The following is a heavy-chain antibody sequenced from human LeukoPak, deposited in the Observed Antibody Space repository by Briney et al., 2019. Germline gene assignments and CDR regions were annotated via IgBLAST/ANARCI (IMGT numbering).Heavy chain of an antibody. CDR2: ISGSGGST. J-gene: IGHJ4*02. CDR1: GSTFSSYA. D-gene: IGHD1-26*01. V-gene: IGHV3-23*01. Sequence: PGGSLRLSCAASGSTFSSYAMAWVRQAPGKGLEWISTISGSGGSTFHADSVKGRFTISRDNSKNTLYLQLSSLRAEDTALYYCARKLGTTENFDYWGQGTLVTVSS. CDR3: ARKLGTTENFDY.